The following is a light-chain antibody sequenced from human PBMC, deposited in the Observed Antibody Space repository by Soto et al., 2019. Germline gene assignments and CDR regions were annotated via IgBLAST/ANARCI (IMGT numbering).Light chain of an antibody. CDR2: EVS. J-gene: IGLJ1*01. V-gene: IGLV2-14*01. CDR3: SLYTSTSTVV. CDR1: NSDIGGYNY. Sequence: QSALTQPASVSGSPGQSITISCTGTNSDIGGYNYVSWYQQHPGKAPKLMIYEVSNRPSGVSIRFSGSKSGNTASLTISGLQAEDEADYYCSLYTSTSTVVFGTGTKLTVL.